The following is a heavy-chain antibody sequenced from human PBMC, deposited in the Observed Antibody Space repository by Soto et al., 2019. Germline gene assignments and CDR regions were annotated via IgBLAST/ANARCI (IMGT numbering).Heavy chain of an antibody. CDR3: ARRARPDFYYMDV. J-gene: IGHJ6*03. CDR1: GFTLSGYA. D-gene: IGHD6-6*01. V-gene: IGHV3-64*01. Sequence: PVGSLRLSCAASGFTLSGYAMDWGRQAPGKGLEYVSGISSNGVGTYYANSVQGRFTISRDNSKNTVYLQMGSLRPEDMAVYYCARRARPDFYYMDVWGKGTTVTVS. CDR2: ISSNGVGT.